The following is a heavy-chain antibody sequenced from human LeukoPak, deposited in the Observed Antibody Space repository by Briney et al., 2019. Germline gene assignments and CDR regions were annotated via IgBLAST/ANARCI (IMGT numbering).Heavy chain of an antibody. CDR2: INPNSGGT. J-gene: IGHJ5*02. CDR3: AREGGDDYGGKAEWFDP. D-gene: IGHD4-23*01. CDR1: GYTFTGYY. Sequence: ASVKVSCKASGYTFTGYYMHWVRQAPGQGLEWMGLINPNSGGTNYAQKFQGRVTMTRDTSISTAYMELSRLRSDDTAVYYCAREGGDDYGGKAEWFDPWGQGTLVTVSS. V-gene: IGHV1-2*06.